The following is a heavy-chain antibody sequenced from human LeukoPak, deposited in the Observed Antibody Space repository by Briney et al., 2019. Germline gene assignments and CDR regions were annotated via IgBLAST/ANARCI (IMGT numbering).Heavy chain of an antibody. CDR2: ISSSGSTI. D-gene: IGHD2-2*01. V-gene: IGHV3-11*01. Sequence: GGSLRLSCAASGFTFSDYYMSWIRQAPGKGLEWVSYISSSGSTIYYADSVKGRFTISRDNAKNSLYLQMNSLRAEDTAVYYCARDYCSSTSCYPENWGQGTLVTVSS. CDR3: ARDYCSSTSCYPEN. J-gene: IGHJ4*02. CDR1: GFTFSDYY.